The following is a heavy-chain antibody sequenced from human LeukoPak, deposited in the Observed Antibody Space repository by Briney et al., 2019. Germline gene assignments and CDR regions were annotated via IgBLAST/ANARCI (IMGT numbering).Heavy chain of an antibody. CDR2: INPNSGDA. CDR1: EYTFTGYY. Sequence: ASVKVSCKTSEYTFTGYYIHWVRQAPGQGLEWMGWINPNSGDAKFGQKFQGRVTMTRDTSIRTAYMELNGLRSDDTAIYYCARDVRSTDAFDIWGQGTMLTVSS. V-gene: IGHV1-2*02. D-gene: IGHD3-10*02. CDR3: ARDVRSTDAFDI. J-gene: IGHJ3*02.